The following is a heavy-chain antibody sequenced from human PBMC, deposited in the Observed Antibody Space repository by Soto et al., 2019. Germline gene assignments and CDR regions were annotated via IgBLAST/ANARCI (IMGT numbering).Heavy chain of an antibody. Sequence: ASVKVSCKASGYTFTSYYMHWVRQAPGQGLEWMGIINPSGGSTSYAQKFQGRVTMTRDTSTSTVYMELSSLRSEDTAVYYCARRRKWELLGDAFDIWGQGTMVTVSS. D-gene: IGHD1-26*01. V-gene: IGHV1-46*01. CDR1: GYTFTSYY. CDR2: INPSGGST. J-gene: IGHJ3*02. CDR3: ARRRKWELLGDAFDI.